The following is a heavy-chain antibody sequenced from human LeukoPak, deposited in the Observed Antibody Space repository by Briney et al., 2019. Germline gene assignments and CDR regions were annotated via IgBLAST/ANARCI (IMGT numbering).Heavy chain of an antibody. J-gene: IGHJ5*02. D-gene: IGHD6-19*01. CDR1: GYTFTGYY. CDR2: INPNSGGT. V-gene: IGHV1-2*02. Sequence: ASVKVSCKASGYTFTGYYMHWVRQAPGQGLEWMGWINPNSGGTNYAQKFQGRVTMTRDTSISTAYMELSRLRSDDTAVYYCARDVGITVADSFDPWGQGTLVTVSS. CDR3: ARDVGITVADSFDP.